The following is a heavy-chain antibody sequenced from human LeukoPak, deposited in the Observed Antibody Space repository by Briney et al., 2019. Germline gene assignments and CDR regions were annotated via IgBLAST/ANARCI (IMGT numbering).Heavy chain of an antibody. V-gene: IGHV3-23*01. Sequence: GGSLRLSCSGSGFTFMNYVMAWVRQAPGKGLEWVSSIRLGGGLTHSADSVKGRFIISRDMNTLFLQMNNLRPEYTAMYYCARKITMVRGPLIKGYFDLWGRGTLVSVSS. CDR3: ARKITMVRGPLIKGYFDL. CDR2: IRLGGGLT. D-gene: IGHD3-10*01. J-gene: IGHJ2*01. CDR1: GFTFMNYV.